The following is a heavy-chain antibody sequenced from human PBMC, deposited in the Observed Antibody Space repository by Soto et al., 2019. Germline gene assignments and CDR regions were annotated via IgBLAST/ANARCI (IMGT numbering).Heavy chain of an antibody. CDR1: GVTFSNAW. CDR2: IKSNTDGGTT. D-gene: IGHD2-2*01. CDR3: IPYCTPTSCFSYDGVDV. Sequence: EVQLVESGGGLVKPGGPLRLSCAVSGVTFSNAWMSWVRQAPGKGLEWVGRIKSNTDGGTTDYAATVKGRFTTSRDDSKNTLYVQMTSLKTEDAAVYYCIPYCTPTSCFSYDGVDVWGQGPTVTVSS. V-gene: IGHV3-15*01. J-gene: IGHJ6*02.